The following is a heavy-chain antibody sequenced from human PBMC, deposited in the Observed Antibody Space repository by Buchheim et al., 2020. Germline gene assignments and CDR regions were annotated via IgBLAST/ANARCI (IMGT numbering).Heavy chain of an antibody. Sequence: EVQLEESGGGLVQPGGSLRLSCAASGFTLRTYWMHWVRQAPGKGLEWVSRINEDGSFTNYADSVKGRFTISRDNAENTLYLQMTSMRVEDTAMYYCARDLSGSIDYWGQGTL. D-gene: IGHD1-26*01. CDR3: ARDLSGSIDY. CDR2: INEDGSFT. V-gene: IGHV3-74*01. CDR1: GFTLRTYW. J-gene: IGHJ4*02.